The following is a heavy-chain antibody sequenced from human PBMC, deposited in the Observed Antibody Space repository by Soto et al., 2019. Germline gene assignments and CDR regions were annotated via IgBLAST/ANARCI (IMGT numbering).Heavy chain of an antibody. CDR3: ARQSFGGSYYYYYYGMDV. V-gene: IGHV3-7*01. CDR2: IKQDGSEK. Sequence: GGSLRLSCAASGVTFSSYWMSWVRQAPGKGLEWVANIKQDGSEKYYVDSVKGRFTISRDNAKNSLYLQMNSLRAEDTAVYYCARQSFGGSYYYYYYGMDVWGQGTTVTVSS. J-gene: IGHJ6*02. CDR1: GVTFSSYW. D-gene: IGHD1-26*01.